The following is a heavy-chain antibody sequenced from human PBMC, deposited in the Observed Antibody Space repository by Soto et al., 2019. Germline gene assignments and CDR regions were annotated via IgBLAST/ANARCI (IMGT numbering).Heavy chain of an antibody. CDR3: ATGSTMTTF. D-gene: IGHD4-17*01. CDR1: GVNFSSYI. CDR2: ISSGSSYI. J-gene: IGHJ4*02. Sequence: LTLSCAAWGVNFSSYIMTWVRQAPGKGLEWVSSISSGSSYIYYADSVKGRFTISRDDAKNSLYLQMNSLRADDTAVYYCATGSTMTTFWGQGTMVTGSS. V-gene: IGHV3-21*05.